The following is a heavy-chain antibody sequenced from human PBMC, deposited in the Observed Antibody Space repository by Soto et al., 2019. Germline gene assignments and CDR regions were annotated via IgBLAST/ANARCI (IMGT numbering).Heavy chain of an antibody. D-gene: IGHD5-12*01. Sequence: SETLSLTCTVSGGSVSSGSYYWSWIRQPPGKGLEWIGYIYYSGSTNYNPSLKSRVTISVDTSKNQFSLKLSSVTAADTAVYYCAREAGYNAFDIWGQGTMVTVSS. J-gene: IGHJ3*02. CDR2: IYYSGST. V-gene: IGHV4-61*01. CDR3: AREAGYNAFDI. CDR1: GGSVSSGSYY.